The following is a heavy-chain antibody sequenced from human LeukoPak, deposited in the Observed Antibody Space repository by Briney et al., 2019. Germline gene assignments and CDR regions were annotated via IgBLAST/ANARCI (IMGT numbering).Heavy chain of an antibody. CDR2: VYYTGST. J-gene: IGHJ3*01. CDR3: ARISSSNWYNERGAFDV. D-gene: IGHD6-13*01. V-gene: IGHV4-61*01. Sequence: SETLSLTCTVSGGSISSSSYYWSWVRQPPGKGLEWIGFVYYTGSTNYSPSLKSRVTISVDTAKNQFSLKLRSVTAADTAVYYCARISSSNWYNERGAFDVWGQGTMVTVSS. CDR1: GGSISSSSYY.